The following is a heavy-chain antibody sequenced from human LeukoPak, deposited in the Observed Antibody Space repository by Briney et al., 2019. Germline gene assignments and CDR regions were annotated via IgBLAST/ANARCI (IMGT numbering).Heavy chain of an antibody. J-gene: IGHJ4*02. D-gene: IGHD1-26*01. CDR3: ARGGSYNPLDY. CDR2: ISYDGSNE. CDR1: GFIFSSYD. Sequence: GGSPRLSCAASGFIFSSYDMHWVRQAPGKGLEWVAFISYDGSNEYNADSVKGRFTISRDNSKNTLYLQMNSLRAEDTAVYYCARGGSYNPLDYWGQGTLVTVSS. V-gene: IGHV3-30-3*01.